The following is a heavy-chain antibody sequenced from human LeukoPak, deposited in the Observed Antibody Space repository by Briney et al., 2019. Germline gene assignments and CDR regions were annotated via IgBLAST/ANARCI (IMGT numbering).Heavy chain of an antibody. CDR2: ISAYNGNT. CDR3: ARARGRSPCSSTSCHTSDY. CDR1: GYTFTSYG. Sequence: GASVKVSCKASGYTFTSYGISWVRQAPGQGLEWMGWISAYNGNTNYAQKLQGRVTMTTDTSTSTAYMELRSLRSDDTAVYYCARARGRSPCSSTSCHTSDYWGQGTLVTVSS. V-gene: IGHV1-18*01. D-gene: IGHD2-2*01. J-gene: IGHJ4*02.